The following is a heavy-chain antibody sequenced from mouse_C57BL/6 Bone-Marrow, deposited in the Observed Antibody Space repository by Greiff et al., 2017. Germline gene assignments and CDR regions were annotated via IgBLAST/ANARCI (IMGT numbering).Heavy chain of an antibody. V-gene: IGHV1-69*01. CDR2: IDPSDSYT. CDR1: GYTFTSYW. J-gene: IGHJ2*01. Sequence: VQLQQPGAELVMPGASVKLSCKASGYTFTSYWMHWVKQRPGQGLEWIGEIDPSDSYTNYNQKFKGKSTLTVDKSSSTAYMQLSNLTSEDSAVYYCAREGDYYFDYWGQGTTLTVSS. CDR3: AREGDYYFDY.